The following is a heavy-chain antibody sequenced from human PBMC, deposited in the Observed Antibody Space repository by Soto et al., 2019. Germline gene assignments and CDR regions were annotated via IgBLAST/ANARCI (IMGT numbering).Heavy chain of an antibody. V-gene: IGHV4-38-2*02. D-gene: IGHD1-26*01. CDR2: IDYSGKT. Sequence: TGSVSGYLISSGYYWGWVRQTPGKGLEWLGSIDYSGKTYKNPSLKSRVSASVDLSQNQFSLNLRSVTAADTAVYYCARVLSGSCPFDYLGQGTLVTVSS. J-gene: IGHJ4*02. CDR1: GYLISSGYY. CDR3: ARVLSGSCPFDY.